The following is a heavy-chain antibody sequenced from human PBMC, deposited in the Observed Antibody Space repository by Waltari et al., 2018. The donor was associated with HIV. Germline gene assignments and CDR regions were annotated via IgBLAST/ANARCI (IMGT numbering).Heavy chain of an antibody. CDR2: IKSKSDAGTR. CDR3: AAGTGRSDFDY. D-gene: IGHD1-7*01. CDR1: GFNFDDAW. V-gene: IGHV3-15*05. Sequence: EVYLVESGGGLVEPGGSLRLSCAASGFNFDDAWMSWVRQAPGKGLGGVGRIKSKSDAGTRHFAAPVKGRFAISRDYSKKIVYLQMSNLKAEDTAVYYCAAGTGRSDFDYWGQGTLVTVSS. J-gene: IGHJ4*02.